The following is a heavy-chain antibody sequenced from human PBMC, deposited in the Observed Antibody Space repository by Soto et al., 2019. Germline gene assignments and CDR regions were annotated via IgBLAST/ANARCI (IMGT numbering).Heavy chain of an antibody. CDR3: PKAYTSQFDY. Sequence: EVQMVESGGGLVQPGGSLRLSCAASGFTFSNSAMSWVRQAPGKGLEWVSTISGSGVGTYYADSVKGRFTISRDNSKNTLYLQMNSLRAEDTAIYYCPKAYTSQFDYWGQGTLVTVSS. V-gene: IGHV3-23*04. J-gene: IGHJ4*02. D-gene: IGHD6-19*01. CDR1: GFTFSNSA. CDR2: ISGSGVGT.